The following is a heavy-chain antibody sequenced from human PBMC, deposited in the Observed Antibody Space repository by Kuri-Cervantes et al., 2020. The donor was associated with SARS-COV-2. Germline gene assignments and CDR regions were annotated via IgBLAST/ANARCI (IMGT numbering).Heavy chain of an antibody. J-gene: IGHJ4*02. V-gene: IGHV4-34*01. D-gene: IGHD6-6*01. Sequence: ESLKISCTVSGGSISSHYWSWIRQPPGKGLEWIGEINHSGSTNYNPSLKSRVTISVDTSKNQFSLKLSSVTAADTAVYYCANVFDIAARPMDYWGQGTLVTVSS. CDR3: ANVFDIAARPMDY. CDR2: INHSGST. CDR1: GGSISSHY.